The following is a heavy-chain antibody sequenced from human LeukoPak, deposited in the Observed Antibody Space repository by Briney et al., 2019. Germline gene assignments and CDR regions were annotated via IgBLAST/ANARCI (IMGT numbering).Heavy chain of an antibody. CDR1: GGSFSGYY. V-gene: IGHV4-34*01. CDR3: ARGYGIAAAGYRH. Sequence: SETLSLTCAVYGGSFSGYYWSWIRQPPGKGLEWIGEINHSGSTNYNPSLKSRVTISVDTSKNQFSLKLSSVTGADTAVYYCARGYGIAAAGYRHWGQGTLVTVSS. CDR2: INHSGST. D-gene: IGHD6-13*01. J-gene: IGHJ1*01.